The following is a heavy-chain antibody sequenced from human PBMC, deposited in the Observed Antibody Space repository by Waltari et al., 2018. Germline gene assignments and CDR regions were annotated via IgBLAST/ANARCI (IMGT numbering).Heavy chain of an antibody. CDR2: IIPIFGTA. CDR3: ARQPLERRCSGGSCTSYYFDY. CDR1: GGTFSSYA. D-gene: IGHD2-15*01. Sequence: QVQLVQSGAEVKKPGSSVKVSCKASGGTFSSYAISWVRQAPGQGLEWMGGIIPIFGTANYAQKFQGRVTITADESTSTAYMELSSLRSEDTAVYYCARQPLERRCSGGSCTSYYFDYWGQGTLVTVSS. V-gene: IGHV1-69*13. J-gene: IGHJ4*02.